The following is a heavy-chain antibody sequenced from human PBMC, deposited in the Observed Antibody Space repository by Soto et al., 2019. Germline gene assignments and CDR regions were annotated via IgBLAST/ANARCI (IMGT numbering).Heavy chain of an antibody. V-gene: IGHV4-39*01. Sequence: SETLSLTCTVSGGSISSSNYYWGWIRQPPGKGLEWIGSIYYSRSTYYNTSLKSRVTISVDTSKNQFSLKMSSVTAADTAVYYCATQEVGGSYVYTFDPWGQGTLVTVS. CDR3: ATQEVGGSYVYTFDP. D-gene: IGHD1-26*01. CDR1: GGSISSSNYY. CDR2: IYYSRST. J-gene: IGHJ5*02.